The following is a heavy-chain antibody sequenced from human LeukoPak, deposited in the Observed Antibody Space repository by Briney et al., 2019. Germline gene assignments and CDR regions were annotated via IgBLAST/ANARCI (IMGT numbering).Heavy chain of an antibody. CDR1: SGSISSGSYY. D-gene: IGHD1-26*01. Sequence: PSETLSLTCTVSSGSISSGSYYWSWIRQPAGKGLEWIGRIYTSGSTNYNPSLKSRVTMSVDTSKNQFSLKLSSVTAADTAVYYCARDLSPVGATHNWFDPWGQGTLVTVSS. CDR3: ARDLSPVGATHNWFDP. J-gene: IGHJ5*02. V-gene: IGHV4-61*02. CDR2: IYTSGST.